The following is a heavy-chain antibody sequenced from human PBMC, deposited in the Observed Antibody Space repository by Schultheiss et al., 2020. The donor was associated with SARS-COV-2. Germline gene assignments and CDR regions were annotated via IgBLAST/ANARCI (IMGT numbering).Heavy chain of an antibody. CDR1: GFTFSSYS. V-gene: IGHV3-21*01. Sequence: GESLKISCAASGFTFSSYSMNWVRQAPGKGLEWVSSISSSSSYIYYADSVKGRFTISRDNAKNSLYLQMNSLRAEDTAVYYCARVPRAYYYDSSGQNNDYWGQGTLVTVSS. CDR3: ARVPRAYYYDSSGQNNDY. D-gene: IGHD3-22*01. J-gene: IGHJ4*02. CDR2: ISSSSSYI.